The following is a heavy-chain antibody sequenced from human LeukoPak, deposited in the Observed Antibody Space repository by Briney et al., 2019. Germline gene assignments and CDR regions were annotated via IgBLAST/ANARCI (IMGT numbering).Heavy chain of an antibody. D-gene: IGHD3-10*01. CDR1: GFTFSSYE. J-gene: IGHJ4*02. V-gene: IGHV3-23*01. Sequence: GGSLRLSCAASGFTFSSYEMNWVRQAPGKGLDWVAAISGSGGSTYYADSVKGRFTVSRDNSKNTLYLQMNSLRAEDTAVYYCAKDERFGEFPLGTFDCWGQGTLVTVSS. CDR2: ISGSGGST. CDR3: AKDERFGEFPLGTFDC.